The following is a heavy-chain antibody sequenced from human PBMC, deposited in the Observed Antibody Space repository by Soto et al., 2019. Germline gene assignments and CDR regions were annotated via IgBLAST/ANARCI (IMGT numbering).Heavy chain of an antibody. CDR3: ARDRGVRGYNWFDP. V-gene: IGHV4-59*01. CDR2: IYYSGST. CDR1: GGSISSYY. D-gene: IGHD3-10*01. J-gene: IGHJ5*02. Sequence: SESLSLTCTVSGGSISSYYWSWIRQPPGKGLEWIGYIYYSGSTNYNPSLKSRVTISVDTSKNQFSLKLSSVTAADTAVYYCARDRGVRGYNWFDPWGQGTLVTVS.